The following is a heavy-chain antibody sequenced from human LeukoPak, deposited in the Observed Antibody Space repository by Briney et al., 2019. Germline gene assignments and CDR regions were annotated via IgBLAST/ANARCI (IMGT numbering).Heavy chain of an antibody. D-gene: IGHD2-21*02. J-gene: IGHJ2*01. CDR2: ISYDGSNK. CDR1: GFTFSSYG. Sequence: GGSLRLSCAASGFTFSSYGMHWVRQAPGKGLEWVAVISYDGSNKYYADSVKGRFTISRDNYKNTLYLQMNSLRAEDTAVYYCAKSGAYCGGDCYSILGSYWYFDLWGRGTLVTVSS. V-gene: IGHV3-30*18. CDR3: AKSGAYCGGDCYSILGSYWYFDL.